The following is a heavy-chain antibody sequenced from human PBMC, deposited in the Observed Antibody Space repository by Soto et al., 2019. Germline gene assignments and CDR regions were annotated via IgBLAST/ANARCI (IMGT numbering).Heavy chain of an antibody. Sequence: SETLSLTCTVSGGSISSYYWDWIRQPPGKGLEWIGAMYYTGNKNYNPSLESRVTMSVDTSKNQFSLKLSSVTPTDTAVYYCARRSSSSLGSLFDPWGRGILVTVSS. CDR1: GGSISSYY. J-gene: IGHJ5*02. CDR2: MYYTGNK. V-gene: IGHV4-39*01. D-gene: IGHD6-6*01. CDR3: ARRSSSSLGSLFDP.